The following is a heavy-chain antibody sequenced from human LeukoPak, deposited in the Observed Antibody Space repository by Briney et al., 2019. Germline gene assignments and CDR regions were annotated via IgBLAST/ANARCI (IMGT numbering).Heavy chain of an antibody. J-gene: IGHJ6*03. CDR2: INWNGGST. D-gene: IGHD4-17*01. CDR3: ARDGDYDYYYMDV. Sequence: GGSLRLSCAASGFTFDDYGMSWVRQAPGKGLEWVSGINWNGGSTGYADSVTGRFTISRDNAKNSLYLQMNSLRAEDTALYYCARDGDYDYYYMDVWGKGTTVTVSS. V-gene: IGHV3-20*04. CDR1: GFTFDDYG.